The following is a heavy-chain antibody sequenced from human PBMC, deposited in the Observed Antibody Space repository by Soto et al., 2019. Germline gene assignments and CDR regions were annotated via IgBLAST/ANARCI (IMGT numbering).Heavy chain of an antibody. D-gene: IGHD6-25*01. Sequence: EVQLVESGGGLVQPGRSLRLSCEVSGFNLGNYAMHWVRQAPGKGLEWVAGINWNSDKVGYAGSVKGRFTISRDNAKNSVYLQMNGLTTEDTXXXXXAKDKGGTPYYFDSWGQGILVTVSS. CDR2: INWNSDKV. J-gene: IGHJ4*02. CDR3: AKDKGGTPYYFDS. V-gene: IGHV3-9*01. CDR1: GFNLGNYA.